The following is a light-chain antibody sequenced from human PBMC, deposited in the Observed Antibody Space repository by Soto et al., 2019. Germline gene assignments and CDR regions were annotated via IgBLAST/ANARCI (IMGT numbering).Light chain of an antibody. CDR1: QSVSSN. J-gene: IGKJ2*01. CDR3: QQYNNWPLYT. Sequence: EIVMTQSPATLSVSPGERATLSCRASQSVSSNLAWYQQKPGQAPRLLIYGASTRATGIPARISGSGSGTKFTLTISSLQSEDFAVYYCQQYNNWPLYTFGQGTKVDIK. V-gene: IGKV3-15*01. CDR2: GAS.